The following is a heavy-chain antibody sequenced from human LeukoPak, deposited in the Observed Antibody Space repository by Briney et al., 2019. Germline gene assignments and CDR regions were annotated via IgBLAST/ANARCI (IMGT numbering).Heavy chain of an antibody. V-gene: IGHV4-39*07. D-gene: IGHD4-17*01. CDR2: IYYSGST. Sequence: SETLSLTCTVSGCSISSSSFYWGWIRQPPGKGLEWIGSIYYSGSTYYNPSLKSRVTISVDTSKNQFSLKLSSVTAEDTAVYYCARDRSTVTPPQPDVFDIWGQGTMVTVSS. CDR3: ARDRSTVTPPQPDVFDI. J-gene: IGHJ3*02. CDR1: GCSISSSSFY.